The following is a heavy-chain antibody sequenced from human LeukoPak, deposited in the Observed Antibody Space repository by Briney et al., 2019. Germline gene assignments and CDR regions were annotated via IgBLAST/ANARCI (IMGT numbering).Heavy chain of an antibody. CDR1: GGSFSGYY. D-gene: IGHD3-22*01. Sequence: SETLSLTCAVYGGSFSGYYWSWIRQPPGKGLEWIGEINHSGSTNYNLSLKSRVTISVDTSKNQFSLKLSSVTAADTAVYYCARKDSSGYFDNWFDPWGQGTLVTVSS. J-gene: IGHJ5*02. CDR2: INHSGST. CDR3: ARKDSSGYFDNWFDP. V-gene: IGHV4-34*01.